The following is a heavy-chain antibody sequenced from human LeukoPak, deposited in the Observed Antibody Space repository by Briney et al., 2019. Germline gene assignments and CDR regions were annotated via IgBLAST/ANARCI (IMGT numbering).Heavy chain of an antibody. Sequence: GGSLRLSCAASGFTFSSYWMSWVRQAPGKGLEWVANIQQGGSDKYYVDSVKGRFTISRDNSKNTLYLQMNSLRAEDTAVYYCAKDRGGGYGDIRYYFDYWGQGTLVTVSS. V-gene: IGHV3-7*01. J-gene: IGHJ4*02. D-gene: IGHD4-17*01. CDR3: AKDRGGGYGDIRYYFDY. CDR1: GFTFSSYW. CDR2: IQQGGSDK.